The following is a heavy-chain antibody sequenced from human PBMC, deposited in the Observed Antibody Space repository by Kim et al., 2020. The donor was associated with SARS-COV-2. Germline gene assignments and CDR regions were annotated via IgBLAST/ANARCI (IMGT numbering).Heavy chain of an antibody. Sequence: ADWVKGRFTLARDNAKNSLYLQMNSLRDEGTAVYYCARGGPTRYYGIDVWGQGTTVTVSS. CDR3: ARGGPTRYYGIDV. D-gene: IGHD3-10*01. V-gene: IGHV3-48*02. J-gene: IGHJ6*02.